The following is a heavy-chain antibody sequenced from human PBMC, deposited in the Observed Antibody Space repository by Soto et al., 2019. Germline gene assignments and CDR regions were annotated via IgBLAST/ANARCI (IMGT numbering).Heavy chain of an antibody. CDR1: GGSISSGGYY. J-gene: IGHJ6*02. D-gene: IGHD5-12*01. CDR3: ARAPGWLTRYYYYYGMDV. V-gene: IGHV4-31*03. Sequence: QVQLQESGPGLVKPSQTLSLTCTVSGGSISSGGYYWSWIRQHPGKGLEWIGYIYYSGSTYYNPSLKSRVTISVDTSKNQFSLKLSSVTAADTAVYYCARAPGWLTRYYYYYGMDVWGQGTTVTVSS. CDR2: IYYSGST.